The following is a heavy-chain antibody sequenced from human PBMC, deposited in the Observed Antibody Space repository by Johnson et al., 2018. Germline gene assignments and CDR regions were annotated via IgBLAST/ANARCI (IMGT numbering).Heavy chain of an antibody. CDR3: ARDFGVWYMDV. D-gene: IGHD3-10*01. CDR2: IYHSGST. CDR1: GYSIKSGYY. J-gene: IGHJ6*03. Sequence: QVQLQESGPGLVKXSETXSLXCTVSGYSIKSGYYWAWIRQLPGKGLEWIGSIYHSGSTYYNPSLKSRVTISVDTSKNQFSLKLSSVAAADTAVYYCARDFGVWYMDVWGKGTTVTVSS. V-gene: IGHV4-38-2*02.